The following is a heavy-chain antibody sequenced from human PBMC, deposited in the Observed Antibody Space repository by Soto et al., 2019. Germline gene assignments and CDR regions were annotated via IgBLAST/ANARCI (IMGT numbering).Heavy chain of an antibody. D-gene: IGHD2-2*02. CDR3: ARFVRSCSGTTCYTRADV. CDR2: IYSSGST. J-gene: IGHJ6*02. Sequence: SETLSLTCAVSGYSVSSDTHYWSWIRQPPGKRLEWIGFIYSSGSTNYNPSLKSRVTMSVDTSKNQFSLKLRSVIVADTAVYHCARFVRSCSGTTCYTRADVWGQGTTVTVSS. CDR1: GYSVSSDTHY. V-gene: IGHV4-61*01.